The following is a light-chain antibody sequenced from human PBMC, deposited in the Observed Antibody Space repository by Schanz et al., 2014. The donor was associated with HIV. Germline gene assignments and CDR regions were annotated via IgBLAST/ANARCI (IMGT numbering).Light chain of an antibody. Sequence: QSALTQPASLSGSPGQSITISCTEINSDVGGFNRVSWYQQHAGAAPKLIIYDVNERPSGVSHRFSASKSGNTAFLTISGLQAEDEADYYCSSYTVSGARGVIVGTGTKLTVL. CDR3: SSYTVSGARGVI. J-gene: IGLJ2*01. CDR1: NSDVGGFNR. V-gene: IGLV2-14*03. CDR2: DVN.